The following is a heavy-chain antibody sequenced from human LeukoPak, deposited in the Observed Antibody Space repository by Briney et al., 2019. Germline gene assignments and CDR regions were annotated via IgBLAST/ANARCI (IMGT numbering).Heavy chain of an antibody. Sequence: ASVKVSCKVSGYTLTELSMHWVRQAPGKGLEWMGGFDPEDGETIYAQKFQGRVTMTEDTSTDTAYMEVSSLRSEDTAIYYCATDLLVRANSQGIDYWGQGTLVTVSS. CDR1: GYTLTELS. CDR2: FDPEDGET. D-gene: IGHD3-10*01. J-gene: IGHJ4*02. CDR3: ATDLLVRANSQGIDY. V-gene: IGHV1-24*01.